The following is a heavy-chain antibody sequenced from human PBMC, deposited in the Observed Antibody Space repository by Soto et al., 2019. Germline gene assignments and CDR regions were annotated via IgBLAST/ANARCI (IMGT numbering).Heavy chain of an antibody. Sequence: SETLSLTCAVYGGSFSGYYWSWIRQPPGKGLEWIGEINHSGSTNYNPSLKSRVTISVDTSKNQFSLKLSSVTAADTAVYYCARGVSAWLWPAFDIWGQGTMVPFSS. D-gene: IGHD5-18*01. V-gene: IGHV4-34*01. CDR2: INHSGST. J-gene: IGHJ3*02. CDR3: ARGVSAWLWPAFDI. CDR1: GGSFSGYY.